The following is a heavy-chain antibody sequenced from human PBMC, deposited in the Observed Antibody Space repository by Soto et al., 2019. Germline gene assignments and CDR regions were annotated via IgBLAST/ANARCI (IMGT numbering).Heavy chain of an antibody. CDR3: TTLSITIFGVVLMDV. CDR2: IKSKTDGGTT. D-gene: IGHD3-3*01. V-gene: IGHV3-15*07. J-gene: IGHJ6*02. Sequence: GSLRLSCAASGFTFSNACMNWVRQAPGKGLEWVGRIKSKTDGGTTDYAAPVKGRFTISRDDSKNTLYLQMNSLKTEDTAVYYCTTLSITIFGVVLMDVWGQGTTVTV. CDR1: GFTFSNAC.